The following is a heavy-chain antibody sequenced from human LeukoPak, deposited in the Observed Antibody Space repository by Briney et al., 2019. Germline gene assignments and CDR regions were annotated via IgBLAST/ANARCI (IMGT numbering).Heavy chain of an antibody. V-gene: IGHV4-39*01. Sequence: SETLSLTCTVSGGSISSSSYYWGWIRQPPGKGLEWIGSIYYIGNTYYNPSLKSRVTISVDTSNNQFSLMLSSVTAADTAVFYCARRLGRYYFDSWGQGTTVTVSS. CDR3: ARRLGRYYFDS. CDR2: IYYIGNT. J-gene: IGHJ4*03. CDR1: GGSISSSSYY.